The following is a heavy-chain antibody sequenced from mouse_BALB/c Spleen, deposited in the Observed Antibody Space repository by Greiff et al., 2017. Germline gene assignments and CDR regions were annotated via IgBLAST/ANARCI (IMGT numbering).Heavy chain of an antibody. CDR1: GYTFTSYW. CDR3: ARQLGFDAMDY. Sequence: VKLQQPGAELVKPGASVKLSCKASGYTFTSYWMHWVKQRPGQGLEWIGEINPSNGRTNYNEKFKSKATLTVDKSSSTAYMQLSSLTSEDSAVYYCARQLGFDAMDYWGQGTSVTVSS. V-gene: IGHV1S81*02. CDR2: INPSNGRT. J-gene: IGHJ4*01. D-gene: IGHD4-1*02.